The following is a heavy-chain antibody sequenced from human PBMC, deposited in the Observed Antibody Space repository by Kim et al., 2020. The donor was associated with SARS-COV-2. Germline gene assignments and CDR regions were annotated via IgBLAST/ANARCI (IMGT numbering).Heavy chain of an antibody. CDR2: VSYSGNA. Sequence: SETLSLTCSVSEESIISRRYYWAWMRQPPGKGLEWIGSVSYSGNAYYNPSLTSRVTISVDTSKNHFSVKLRSVIAADTAVYYCARQPTDSYTSALRYFDTWGQGALVAVSS. CDR1: EESIISRRYY. D-gene: IGHD2-2*02. CDR3: ARQPTDSYTSALRYFDT. J-gene: IGHJ5*02. V-gene: IGHV4-39*01.